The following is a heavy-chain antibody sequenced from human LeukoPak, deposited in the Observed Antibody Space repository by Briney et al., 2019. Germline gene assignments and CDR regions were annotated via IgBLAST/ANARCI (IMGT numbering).Heavy chain of an antibody. D-gene: IGHD5-18*01. CDR3: ARARSGYSYGPRWYNWFDP. CDR1: GYTFTSYG. V-gene: IGHV1-18*01. CDR2: ISAYNGNT. Sequence: ASVKVSCKASGYTFTSYGISWVRQAPGQGLEWMGWISAYNGNTNYAQKLQGRVTMTRNTSISTAYMELSSLRSEDTAVYYCARARSGYSYGPRWYNWFDPWGQGTLVTVSS. J-gene: IGHJ5*02.